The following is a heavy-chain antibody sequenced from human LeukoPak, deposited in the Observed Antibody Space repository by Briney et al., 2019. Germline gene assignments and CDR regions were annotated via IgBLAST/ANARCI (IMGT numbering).Heavy chain of an antibody. CDR3: AREMAEGGTDEGKDY. CDR1: GYTFTGYF. J-gene: IGHJ4*02. V-gene: IGHV1-2*02. CDR2: INPHSGAT. D-gene: IGHD1-26*01. Sequence: GASVKVSCKASGYTFTGYFIHWVRQAPGLGLEWMGRINPHSGATNFGQTFQGRVTMTRDTSTGTSYMELKSLSSDDTAVYFCAREMAEGGTDEGKDYWGQGTLVTVSS.